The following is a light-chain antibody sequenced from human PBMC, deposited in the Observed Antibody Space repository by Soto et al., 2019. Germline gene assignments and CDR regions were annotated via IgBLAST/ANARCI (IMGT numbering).Light chain of an antibody. V-gene: IGLV1-44*01. Sequence: QSALTQPPSASGTPGQGVVISCSGSHSNVGVNAISWYQHLPGMAPRLLLHTDDQRPSGIPDRFSGSHSGTSASLAISRLQSEDDGHYYCASWDDDLNGPIFGGGTKLTVL. CDR3: ASWDDDLNGPI. CDR2: TDD. J-gene: IGLJ2*01. CDR1: HSNVGVNA.